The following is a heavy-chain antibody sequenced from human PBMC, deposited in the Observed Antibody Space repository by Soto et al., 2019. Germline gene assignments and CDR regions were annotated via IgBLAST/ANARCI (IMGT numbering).Heavy chain of an antibody. J-gene: IGHJ5*02. CDR3: ARLVWSYGTWFDP. CDR2: IYYSGST. Sequence: QVQLQESGPGLVKPSETLSLTCTASGGSISSYYWSWIRQPPGKGLEWIGYIYYSGSTNYNPSLKSRVTISVDTSKNQFSLKLSSVTAADTAVYYCARLVWSYGTWFDPWGQGTLVTVSS. CDR1: GGSISSYY. D-gene: IGHD5-18*01. V-gene: IGHV4-59*08.